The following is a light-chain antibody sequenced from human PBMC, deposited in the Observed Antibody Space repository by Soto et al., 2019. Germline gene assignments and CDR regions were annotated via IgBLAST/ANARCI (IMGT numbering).Light chain of an antibody. V-gene: IGLV1-44*01. Sequence: QSVLTQPPSASGTPGQRVTISCSGSGSNIGSNTVNWYQQLPGTAPKLLIYTYNQRPSGVPDRFSGSKSGTSASLAISGLHSEDEADYYCAAWDASLNGVLFGGGTKVTV. J-gene: IGLJ2*01. CDR2: TYN. CDR3: AAWDASLNGVL. CDR1: GSNIGSNT.